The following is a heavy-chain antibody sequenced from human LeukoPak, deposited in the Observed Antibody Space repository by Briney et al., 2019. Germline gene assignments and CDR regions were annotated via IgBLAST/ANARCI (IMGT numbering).Heavy chain of an antibody. CDR3: ARHDSSGYSWFDP. D-gene: IGHD3-22*01. J-gene: IGHJ5*02. V-gene: IGHV4-39*01. Sequence: SETLSLTCAVSGGSISSSSYYWGWIRQPPGNGLEWIGSIYYSGSTYYNPSLKSRVTISVDTSKNQFSLKLSSVTAADTAVYYCARHDSSGYSWFDPWGQGTLVTVSS. CDR2: IYYSGST. CDR1: GGSISSSSYY.